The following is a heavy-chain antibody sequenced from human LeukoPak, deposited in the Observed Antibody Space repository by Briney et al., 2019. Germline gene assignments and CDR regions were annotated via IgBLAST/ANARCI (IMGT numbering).Heavy chain of an antibody. D-gene: IGHD1-26*01. V-gene: IGHV3-49*03. J-gene: IGHJ4*02. Sequence: HAGGSLRLSCTASGFTFGDYAMSWFRQAPGKGLEWVGFIRSKAYGGTTEYAASVKGRFTISRDDSKSIAYLQMNSLKTEDTAVYYCATDIVGAREDYWGQGTLVTVSS. CDR3: ATDIVGAREDY. CDR1: GFTFGDYA. CDR2: IRSKAYGGTT.